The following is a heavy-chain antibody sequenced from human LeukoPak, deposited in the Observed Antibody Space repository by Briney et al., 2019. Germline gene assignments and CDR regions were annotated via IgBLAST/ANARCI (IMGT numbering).Heavy chain of an antibody. Sequence: ASVKVSCKASGYTFTSYYMHWVRQAPGQGLEWMGIINPSGGSTSYAQKFQGRVTMTRDTSTSTVYMELSSLRSEDTAVYYCARRDYYDSNGYQEIGAFDIWGQGTMVTVSS. CDR2: INPSGGST. J-gene: IGHJ3*02. CDR3: ARRDYYDSNGYQEIGAFDI. V-gene: IGHV1-46*01. D-gene: IGHD3-22*01. CDR1: GYTFTSYY.